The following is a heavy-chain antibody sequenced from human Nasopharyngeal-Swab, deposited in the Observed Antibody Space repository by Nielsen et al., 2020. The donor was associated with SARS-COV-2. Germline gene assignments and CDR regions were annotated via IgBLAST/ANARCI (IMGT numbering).Heavy chain of an antibody. D-gene: IGHD3-10*01. V-gene: IGHV3-21*04. Sequence: GESLKISCAASGFTFSSYSMNWVRQAPGKGLEWVSSISSSSSYIYYADSVKGRFTNSRDNAKNSLYLQMNSLRAEDTAVYYCAKHTAGWFGGDAFDIWGQGTVVTVSS. CDR3: AKHTAGWFGGDAFDI. CDR1: GFTFSSYS. J-gene: IGHJ3*02. CDR2: ISSSSSYI.